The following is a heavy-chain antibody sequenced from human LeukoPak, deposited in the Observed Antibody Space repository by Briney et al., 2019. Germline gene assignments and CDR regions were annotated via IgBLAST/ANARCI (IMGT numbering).Heavy chain of an antibody. D-gene: IGHD3-22*01. Sequence: SETLSLTCTVSGGSVNSYYWSWVRQPPGKGLEWIGEIYHSGSTNYNPSLKSRVTISVDTSKNQFSLKLSSVTAADTAVYYCARSNYYDSSDYYYPTYYYGMDVWGQGTTVTVSS. V-gene: IGHV4-59*08. J-gene: IGHJ6*02. CDR3: ARSNYYDSSDYYYPTYYYGMDV. CDR1: GGSVNSYY. CDR2: IYHSGST.